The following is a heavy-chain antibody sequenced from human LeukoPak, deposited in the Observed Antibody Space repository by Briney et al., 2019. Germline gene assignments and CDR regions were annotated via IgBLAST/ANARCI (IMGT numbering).Heavy chain of an antibody. V-gene: IGHV3-9*01. CDR1: GFTFDDYA. Sequence: GGSLRLSCAASGFTFDDYAMHWVRQAPGKGLEWVSGISWNSGSIGYADSVKGRFTISRDNAKDSLYLQMNSLRAEDTAVYYCARDSSDFDYWGQGTLVTVSS. J-gene: IGHJ4*02. CDR3: ARDSSDFDY. CDR2: ISWNSGSI.